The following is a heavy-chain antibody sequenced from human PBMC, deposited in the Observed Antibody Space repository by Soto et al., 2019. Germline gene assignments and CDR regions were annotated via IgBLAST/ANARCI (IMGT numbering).Heavy chain of an antibody. D-gene: IGHD2-15*01. Sequence: GGSLRLSCAASGFTFSSYEMNWVRQAPGKGLEWVSYISSTVMYYTDSVKGRFTISRDNARNSLYLQMNSLRAEDTAVYYCAKEDRGGGYFDYCGQGTPVTVSA. CDR3: AKEDRGGGYFDY. J-gene: IGHJ4*02. CDR2: ISSTVM. CDR1: GFTFSSYE. V-gene: IGHV3-48*03.